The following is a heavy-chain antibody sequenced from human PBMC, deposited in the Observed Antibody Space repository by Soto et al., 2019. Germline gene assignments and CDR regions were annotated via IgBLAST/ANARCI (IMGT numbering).Heavy chain of an antibody. D-gene: IGHD3-3*01. CDR2: IIPIFGTA. J-gene: IGHJ6*02. V-gene: IGHV1-69*01. CDR3: ARKPGSGCEYYYGMDV. CDR1: GGTFSSYA. Sequence: QVQLVQSGAEVKKPGSSVKVSCTASGGTFSSYAISWVRQAPGQGLEWMGGIIPIFGTANYAQKFQGRVNITADETTSTASMELSSLRSEDTAVYYCARKPGSGCEYYYGMDVWGQGTTVTVSS.